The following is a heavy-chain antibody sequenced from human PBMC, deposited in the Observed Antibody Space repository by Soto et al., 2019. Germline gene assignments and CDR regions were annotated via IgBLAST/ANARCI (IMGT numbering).Heavy chain of an antibody. CDR3: ARAHGWGGVVVPAAIGYYYGMDV. J-gene: IGHJ6*02. V-gene: IGHV3-21*01. CDR1: GFTFSSYS. Sequence: EVQLVESGGGLVKPGGSLRLSCAASGFTFSSYSMNWVRQAPGKGLEWVSSISSSSSYIYYADSVKGRFTISRDNAKNSLYLQMNSLRAEDTAVYYCARAHGWGGVVVPAAIGYYYGMDVWGQGTTVTVSS. CDR2: ISSSSSYI. D-gene: IGHD2-2*02.